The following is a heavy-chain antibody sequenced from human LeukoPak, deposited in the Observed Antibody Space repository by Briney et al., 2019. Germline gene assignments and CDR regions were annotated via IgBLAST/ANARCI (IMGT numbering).Heavy chain of an antibody. Sequence: PGGSLRLSCAASGFPFSKYGMSWVPQAPGKGLEWVSAISGSGDTTYFADSVKGRFTISRDNSNTTLYLQMNSLRAEDTAVYYCAKDGYYDSSAYYYVRYFDLWGRGTLVTVSS. J-gene: IGHJ2*01. CDR3: AKDGYYDSSAYYYVRYFDL. D-gene: IGHD3-22*01. CDR1: GFPFSKYG. V-gene: IGHV3-23*01. CDR2: ISGSGDTT.